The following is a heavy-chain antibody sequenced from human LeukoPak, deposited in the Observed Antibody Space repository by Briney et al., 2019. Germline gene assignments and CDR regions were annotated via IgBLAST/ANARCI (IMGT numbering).Heavy chain of an antibody. CDR3: ARAKDYGDPVDY. Sequence: GGSLKLSCAASGFTVSSNYMSWVRQAPGKGLEWVSVIYSGGSTYYADSVKGRFTISRDNSKNTLYLQMNSLRAEDTAVYYCARAKDYGDPVDYWGQGTLVTVSS. J-gene: IGHJ4*02. CDR2: IYSGGST. CDR1: GFTVSSNY. V-gene: IGHV3-53*01. D-gene: IGHD4-17*01.